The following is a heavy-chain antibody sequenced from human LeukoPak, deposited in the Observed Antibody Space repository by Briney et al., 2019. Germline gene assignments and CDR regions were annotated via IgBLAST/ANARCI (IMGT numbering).Heavy chain of an antibody. J-gene: IGHJ4*02. CDR1: GGSISSSSYY. CDR2: IYYSGST. Sequence: SETLSLTCTVSGGSISSSSYYWGWIRQPPGQGLEWIGSIYYSGSTYYNPSLKSRVTISVDTSKNQFSLKLSSVTAADTAVYYCAREGIAAAGSQFDYWGQGTLVTVSS. V-gene: IGHV4-39*07. CDR3: AREGIAAAGSQFDY. D-gene: IGHD6-13*01.